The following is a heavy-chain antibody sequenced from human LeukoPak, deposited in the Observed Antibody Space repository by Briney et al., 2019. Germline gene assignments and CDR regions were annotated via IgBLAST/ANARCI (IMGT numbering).Heavy chain of an antibody. D-gene: IGHD3-3*01. V-gene: IGHV4-39*01. J-gene: IGHJ4*02. CDR3: ARQRTSGSASNLRVAQIDS. CDR1: GGSISSSSHY. Sequence: SETLSPTCTVSGGSISSSSHYWAWIRQSPGTGLEWIGSFYYSGSTYYNPSLKSRATISVDTSKNQISLKVSSVTAADSALYFCARQRTSGSASNLRVAQIDSWGQGTLVTVSS. CDR2: FYYSGST.